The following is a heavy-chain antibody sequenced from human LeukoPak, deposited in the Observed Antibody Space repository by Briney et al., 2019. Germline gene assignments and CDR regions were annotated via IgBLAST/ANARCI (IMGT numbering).Heavy chain of an antibody. Sequence: GASVKVSCKASGYTFTGYYMHWVRQAPGQGREWMGWINHNSGGTNYAQKFQGRVTMTRDTSISTAYMSLSRLRSDDTAVYYCASRSSYGYSLDYWGQGTLVTVSS. CDR1: GYTFTGYY. D-gene: IGHD5-18*01. V-gene: IGHV1-2*02. CDR2: INHNSGGT. J-gene: IGHJ4*02. CDR3: ASRSSYGYSLDY.